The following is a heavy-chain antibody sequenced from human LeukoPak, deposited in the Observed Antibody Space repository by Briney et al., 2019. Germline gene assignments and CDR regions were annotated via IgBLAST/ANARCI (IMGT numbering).Heavy chain of an antibody. D-gene: IGHD5-18*01. CDR1: GYTFTSYD. J-gene: IGHJ6*02. CDR3: ARGTVQLRLFYYYGMDV. CDR2: MNPNSGNT. V-gene: IGHV1-8*01. Sequence: ASVKVSCKASGYTFTSYDINWVRQATGQGLEWMGWMNPNSGNTGYAQKFQGRVTMTRNTSISTAYMELSSLRSEDTAVYYCARGTVQLRLFYYYGMDVWGQGTTVTVSS.